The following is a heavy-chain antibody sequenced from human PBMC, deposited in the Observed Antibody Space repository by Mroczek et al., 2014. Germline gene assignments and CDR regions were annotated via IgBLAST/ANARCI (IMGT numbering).Heavy chain of an antibody. Sequence: QVQLQESGPGLVKPSQTLSLTCTVSGGSISSGDYYWSWIRQPPGKGLEWIGYIYYSGSTYYNPSLKSRVTISVDTSKNQFSLKLSSVTAADTAVYYCARDCSSTSCYERALDYWGQGTLVTVSS. CDR1: GGSISSGDYY. D-gene: IGHD2-2*01. J-gene: IGHJ4*02. V-gene: IGHV4-30-4*01. CDR3: ARDCSSTSCYERALDY. CDR2: IYYSGST.